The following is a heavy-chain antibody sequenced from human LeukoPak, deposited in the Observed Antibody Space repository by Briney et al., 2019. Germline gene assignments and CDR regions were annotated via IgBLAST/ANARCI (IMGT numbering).Heavy chain of an antibody. V-gene: IGHV3-30*04. D-gene: IGHD3-3*01. J-gene: IGHJ4*02. Sequence: GGSLRFSCAASGFNFVNYAMHWVRQAPGKGLDWVALISYDGSFQSYADSVKGRFTISRDSSTNTVSLQVNSLRDEDTAMYYCAREIRGYYAAYWGQGILVTVSS. CDR3: AREIRGYYAAY. CDR1: GFNFVNYA. CDR2: ISYDGSFQ.